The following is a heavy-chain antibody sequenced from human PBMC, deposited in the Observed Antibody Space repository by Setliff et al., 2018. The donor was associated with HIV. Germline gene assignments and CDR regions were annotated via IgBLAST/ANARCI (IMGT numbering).Heavy chain of an antibody. CDR2: IYTRGST. CDR3: VRSGCNGNICYDSRGWLDS. V-gene: IGHV4-61*02. Sequence: SETLSLTCTVSGGSIDSGNYDWNWVRQPGGKGLEWIGRIYTRGSTKYSPTFESRVTMSLDTSKNQFSLNLRSVTAAGTALYYCVRSGCNGNICYDSRGWLDSWGQGTQVTVSS. J-gene: IGHJ5*01. CDR1: GGSIDSGNYD. D-gene: IGHD5-12*01.